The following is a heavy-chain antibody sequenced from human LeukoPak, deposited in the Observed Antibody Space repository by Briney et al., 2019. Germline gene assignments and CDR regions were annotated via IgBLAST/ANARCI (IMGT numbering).Heavy chain of an antibody. V-gene: IGHV1-18*03. CDR3: ARGSRIAVAGTFLDNWFDP. Sequence: ASVKVSCKASGYTFTNYGISWLRQAPGQGLEWMGWISAYNGNTNYAQKFQGRVTMTTDTSTTTAYMELRSLRSDDMAVYYCARGSRIAVAGTFLDNWFDPWGQGTLVTVSS. CDR2: ISAYNGNT. D-gene: IGHD6-19*01. J-gene: IGHJ5*02. CDR1: GYTFTNYG.